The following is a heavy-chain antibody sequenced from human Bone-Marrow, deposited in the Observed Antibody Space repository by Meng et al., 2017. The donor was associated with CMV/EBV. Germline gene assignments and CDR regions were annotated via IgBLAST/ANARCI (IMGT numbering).Heavy chain of an antibody. J-gene: IGHJ3*02. CDR2: IKSKTDGGTT. CDR1: GFTFSNAW. CDR3: TTGFGELWESLDVFDI. Sequence: GESLKISCAASGFTFSNAWMSWVRQAPGKGLEWVGRIKSKTDGGTTDYAAPVKGRFTISRDDSKNTLYLQMNSLKTEDTDVYYCTTGFGELWESLDVFDIWGQRTMVTVSS. D-gene: IGHD3-10*01. V-gene: IGHV3-15*01.